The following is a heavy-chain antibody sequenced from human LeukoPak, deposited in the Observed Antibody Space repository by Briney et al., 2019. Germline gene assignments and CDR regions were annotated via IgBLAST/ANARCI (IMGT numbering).Heavy chain of an antibody. D-gene: IGHD5-18*01. Sequence: PSETLSLTCTVSGGSISSYYWSWIRQPPGKGLEWIGYIYYSGSTNYNPSLKSRVTISVDTSKNQFSLKLSSVTAADTAVYYCARLHSHGYSRGVDYWGQGTLVTVSS. J-gene: IGHJ4*02. CDR3: ARLHSHGYSRGVDY. CDR1: GGSISSYY. V-gene: IGHV4-59*01. CDR2: IYYSGST.